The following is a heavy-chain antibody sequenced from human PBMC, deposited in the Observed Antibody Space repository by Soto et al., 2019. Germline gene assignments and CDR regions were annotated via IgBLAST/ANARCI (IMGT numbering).Heavy chain of an antibody. V-gene: IGHV3-30-3*01. CDR1: GFTFSSYA. D-gene: IGHD5-18*01. CDR3: ARDHPGVLQLWLQRGIDY. J-gene: IGHJ4*02. CDR2: ISYGGSNK. Sequence: QVQLVESGGGVVQPGRSLRLSCAASGFTFSSYAMHWVRQAPGKGLEWVAVISYGGSNKYYADSVKGRFTISRDNSKNTLYMQMNSLRAEDTAVYYCARDHPGVLQLWLQRGIDYWGQGTLVTVSS.